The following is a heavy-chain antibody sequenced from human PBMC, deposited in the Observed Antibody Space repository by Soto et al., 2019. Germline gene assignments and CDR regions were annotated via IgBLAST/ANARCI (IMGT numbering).Heavy chain of an antibody. CDR3: ARERSSGAFDI. CDR2: MNPNSANT. Sequence: QVQLVQSGAEVKKPGASVKVSCKTSGYTFTSYXXXXXRQATGQGLEWMGWMNPNSANTAYAQKFQGRVTMTRNTSIITAYMELSSLRSEDTAVYYCARERSSGAFDIWGQGTMVTVSS. CDR1: GYTFTSYX. J-gene: IGHJ3*02. V-gene: IGHV1-8*01. D-gene: IGHD1-26*01.